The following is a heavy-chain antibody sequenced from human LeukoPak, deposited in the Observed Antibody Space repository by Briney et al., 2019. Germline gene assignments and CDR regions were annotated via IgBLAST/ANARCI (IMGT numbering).Heavy chain of an antibody. Sequence: SVKVSCKASGGTFSSYAISWVRQAPGRGLEWMGGIIPIFGTANYAQKFQGRVTITADESTSTAYMELSSLRSEDTAVYYCARSRHYYDSSGYPPELGYWGQGTLVTVSS. CDR2: IIPIFGTA. V-gene: IGHV1-69*13. CDR1: GGTFSSYA. D-gene: IGHD3-22*01. CDR3: ARSRHYYDSSGYPPELGY. J-gene: IGHJ4*02.